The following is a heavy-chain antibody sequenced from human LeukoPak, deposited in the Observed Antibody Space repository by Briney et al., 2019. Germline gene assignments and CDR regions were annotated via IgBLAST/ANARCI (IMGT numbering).Heavy chain of an antibody. D-gene: IGHD1-26*01. J-gene: IGHJ4*02. CDR3: TRENSGSLSLEY. V-gene: IGHV3-11*04. CDR1: GFSFGGHY. CDR2: ISGNGGDI. Sequence: GGSLRLSCAASGFSFGGHYMSWVRQAPGKGPEWISYISGNGGDIAYADSVKGRFTISRDNDMNFLYLQLSSLRAEDTAVYYCTRENSGSLSLEYWGQGTLVTVSS.